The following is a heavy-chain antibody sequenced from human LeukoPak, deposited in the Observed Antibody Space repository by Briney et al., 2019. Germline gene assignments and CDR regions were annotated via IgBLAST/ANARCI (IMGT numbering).Heavy chain of an antibody. D-gene: IGHD6-13*01. J-gene: IGHJ3*01. CDR3: SRGGAPAGYAYDV. CDR2: IGTAGDT. V-gene: IGHV3-13*01. Sequence: GGSLRLSCATSGFTFSNFGLHWVRQATGEGLEWVSAIGTAGDTYYPDSVKGRFTISRDNAKNSFYLQMNNLRVGDTAVYYCSRGGAPAGYAYDVWGHGTVVTVSS. CDR1: GFTFSNFG.